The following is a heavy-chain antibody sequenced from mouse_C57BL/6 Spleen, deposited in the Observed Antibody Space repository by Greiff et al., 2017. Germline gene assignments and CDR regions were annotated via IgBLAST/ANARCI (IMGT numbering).Heavy chain of an antibody. D-gene: IGHD2-4*01. V-gene: IGHV5-4*01. CDR2: ISDVGSYT. CDR1: GFTFSSYA. Sequence: EVMLVESGGGLVKPGGSLKLSCAASGFTFSSYAMSWVRQTPEKRLEWVATISDVGSYTYYPDNVKGRFTISRDNAKNNLYLQMSHLKSEDTAMYYCARDPDYDDYYAMDYWGQGTSVTVSS. CDR3: ARDPDYDDYYAMDY. J-gene: IGHJ4*01.